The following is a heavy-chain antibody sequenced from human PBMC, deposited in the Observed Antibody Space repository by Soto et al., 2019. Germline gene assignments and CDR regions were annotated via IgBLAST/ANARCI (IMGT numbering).Heavy chain of an antibody. CDR3: AHRVLRTVFGLVTTTAIYFDF. CDR1: GFSLTTSGVG. V-gene: IGHV2-5*02. CDR2: IYWDDDK. J-gene: IGHJ4*02. Sequence: QITLNESGPTPVKPRQTLTLTCTFSGFSLTTSGVGVGWIRQSPGKAPEGLALIYWDDDKRYSPSLKSRLTTTKDTSKNQVVLTMADLDPADTATYYRAHRVLRTVFGLVTTTAIYFDFWGQGTPVAVSS. D-gene: IGHD3-3*01.